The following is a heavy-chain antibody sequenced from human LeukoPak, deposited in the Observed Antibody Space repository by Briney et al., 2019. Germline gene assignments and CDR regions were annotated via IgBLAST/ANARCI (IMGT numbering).Heavy chain of an antibody. CDR2: IYYSGST. D-gene: IGHD3-22*01. CDR3: ARVRNSSGYYFSY. V-gene: IGHV4-61*01. J-gene: IGHJ4*02. CDR1: GGSVSSGSYY. Sequence: SGTLSLTCTVSGGSVSSGSYYGSWIRQPPGKGLEWIGYIYYSGSTNYNSSLKRRVTISLDTSKNQFSLKLSSVTAADTAVYYCARVRNSSGYYFSYWGQGTLVTVSS.